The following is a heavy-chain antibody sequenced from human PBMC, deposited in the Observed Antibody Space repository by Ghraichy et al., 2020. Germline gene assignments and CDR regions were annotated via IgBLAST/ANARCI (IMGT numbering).Heavy chain of an antibody. CDR1: EFIGDYT. D-gene: IGHD5-24*01. V-gene: IGHV3-43*01. CDR2: ISWDGDDT. J-gene: IGHJ4*02. CDR3: ARDAGYNTHFDN. Sequence: GESLNISCAASEFIGDYTMHWVRQAPGKGLEWICLISWDGDDTYYADSVRGRFTVSRDNSENSLYLQMNSLRTEDTAFYYCARDAGYNTHFDNWGQGTLVTVSS.